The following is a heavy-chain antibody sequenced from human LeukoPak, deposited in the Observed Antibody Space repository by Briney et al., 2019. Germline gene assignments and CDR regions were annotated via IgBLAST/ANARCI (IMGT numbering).Heavy chain of an antibody. V-gene: IGHV3-53*01. D-gene: IGHD1-14*01. CDR3: ARGNPGGEFY. J-gene: IGHJ4*02. Sequence: PGGSLRLSCAASEFTVSGDYMSWVRQAPGKGLEWVSIIYSGGSTYYADSVKGRFTISRDNSKDTLYLQMNSLRAEDTAVYYCARGNPGGEFYWGQGTLVTVSS. CDR2: IYSGGST. CDR1: EFTVSGDY.